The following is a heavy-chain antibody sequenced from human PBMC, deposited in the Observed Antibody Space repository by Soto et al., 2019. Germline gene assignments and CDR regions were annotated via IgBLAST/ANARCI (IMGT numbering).Heavy chain of an antibody. V-gene: IGHV1-8*01. D-gene: IGHD6-13*01. J-gene: IGHJ4*02. CDR1: GYTFTSYD. Sequence: GASVKVSCKASGYTFTSYDINWVRQATGQGLEWMGWMNPNSGNTGYAQKFQGRVTMTRNTSISTAYMELSSLRSEDTAVYYCARGGYSSSWYRPYYFDYWGQGTQVTVSS. CDR3: ARGGYSSSWYRPYYFDY. CDR2: MNPNSGNT.